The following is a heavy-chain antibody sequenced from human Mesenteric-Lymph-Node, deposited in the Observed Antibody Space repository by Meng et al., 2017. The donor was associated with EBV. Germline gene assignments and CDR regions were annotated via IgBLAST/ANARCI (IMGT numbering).Heavy chain of an antibody. CDR1: GYTFTNYT. J-gene: IGHJ4*02. CDR3: VRDPTKVAAAASFDY. CDR2: INTNSGNQ. D-gene: IGHD6-13*01. V-gene: IGHV7-4-1*02. Sequence: VRLVQSGDEVQKPGASFKVSCKASGYTFTNYTIKWVRQAPGQGLEWMGWINTNSGNQTYAQGFTGRFVFSLDTSVSTAYLQISNLKAEDTAVYYCVRDPTKVAAAASFDYWGQGTLVTVSS.